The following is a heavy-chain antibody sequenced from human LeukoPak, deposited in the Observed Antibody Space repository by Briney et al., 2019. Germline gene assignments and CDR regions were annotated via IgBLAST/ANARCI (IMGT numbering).Heavy chain of an antibody. V-gene: IGHV3-7*01. CDR1: GFTFSSYW. D-gene: IGHD4-23*01. Sequence: GGSLRLSCAASGFTFSSYWMTWVRQAPGKGLEFVANIKEDGSDKYYADSVKGRFTISRDNSKNTLYLQMNSLRAEDTAVYYCARDTDMDGGNPYDYWGQGTLVTVSS. CDR2: IKEDGSDK. J-gene: IGHJ4*02. CDR3: ARDTDMDGGNPYDY.